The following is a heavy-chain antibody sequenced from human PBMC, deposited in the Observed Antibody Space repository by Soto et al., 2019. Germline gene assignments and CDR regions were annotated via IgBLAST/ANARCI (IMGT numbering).Heavy chain of an antibody. Sequence: GGSLRLSCAASGFTFSSYGMHWVRQAPGKGLEWVAVIWYDGSNKYYADSVKGRFTISRDNSKNTLYLQMNSLRAEDTAVYYCARDDQGHGGKILKGAFDIWGQGTMVTVSS. CDR3: ARDDQGHGGKILKGAFDI. V-gene: IGHV3-33*01. J-gene: IGHJ3*02. CDR2: IWYDGSNK. CDR1: GFTFSSYG. D-gene: IGHD4-17*01.